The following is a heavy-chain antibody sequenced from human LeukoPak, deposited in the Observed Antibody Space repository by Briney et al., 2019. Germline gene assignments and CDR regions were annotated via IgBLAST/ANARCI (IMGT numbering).Heavy chain of an antibody. CDR1: GGSVNSTNW. D-gene: IGHD6-13*01. J-gene: IGHJ4*02. V-gene: IGHV4-4*02. Sequence: KPSGTLSLTCAVSGGSVNSTNWWSWVRQPPGKGLEWIGEIYHSGSTNYNSSLESRVTISIDKSKNQFSLKLSSVTAADTAVYYCASLFSSSWYARDFRGQGTLITVSS. CDR3: ASLFSSSWYARDF. CDR2: IYHSGST.